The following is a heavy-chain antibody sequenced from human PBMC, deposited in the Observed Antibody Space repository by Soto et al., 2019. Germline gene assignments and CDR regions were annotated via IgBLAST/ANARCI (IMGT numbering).Heavy chain of an antibody. D-gene: IGHD3-3*01. V-gene: IGHV4-59*01. Sequence: QVQLQESGPGLLKPSETLSLTCTVSGGSISTDYWSWIRQPPGKRLEYIGFIYNGGSPNYNPSLEIRVTISPDTSKNQVSLKLNSVTAADTAVYYCARGEWFLRGYGMDVWGRGTTVTVS. CDR2: IYNGGSP. CDR3: ARGEWFLRGYGMDV. J-gene: IGHJ6*02. CDR1: GGSISTDY.